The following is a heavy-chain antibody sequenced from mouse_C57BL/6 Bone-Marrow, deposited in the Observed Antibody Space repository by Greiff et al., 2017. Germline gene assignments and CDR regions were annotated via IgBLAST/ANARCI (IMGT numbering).Heavy chain of an antibody. D-gene: IGHD2-4*01. CDR1: GYTFTSYW. CDR3: ARARLRRDYFDY. J-gene: IGHJ2*01. V-gene: IGHV1-7*01. CDR2: INPSSGYT. Sequence: QVQLQQSGAELAKPGASVKLSCKASGYTFTSYWMNWVKQRPGQGLEWIGYINPSSGYTKYNQKFKDKATLTAEKSSSTAYMQLSSLTYEDSAVYYCARARLRRDYFDYWGQGTTLTVSS.